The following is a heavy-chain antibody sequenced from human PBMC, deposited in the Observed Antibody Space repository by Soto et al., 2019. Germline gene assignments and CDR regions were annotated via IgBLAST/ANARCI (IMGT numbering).Heavy chain of an antibody. D-gene: IGHD3-9*01. CDR3: ARDQGPYYDILTGYYNINYYYYYGMDV. CDR2: INDDGDRT. J-gene: IGHJ6*02. V-gene: IGHV3-23*01. CDR1: GFTFRTYA. Sequence: PGGSLRLSCAVSGFTFRTYAMCWVRQAPGKGLEWVSGINDDGDRTYYPDSVKGRFTISRDNSKSTLYLQMNSLRAEDTAVYYCARDQGPYYDILTGYYNINYYYYYGMDVWGQGTTVTVSS.